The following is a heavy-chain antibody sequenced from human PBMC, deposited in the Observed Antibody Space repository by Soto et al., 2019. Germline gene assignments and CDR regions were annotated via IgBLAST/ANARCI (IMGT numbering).Heavy chain of an antibody. J-gene: IGHJ5*02. CDR2: IYYSGNT. CDR1: GGSVSNGSYY. CDR3: AIYVWGSYLPLNWFDP. V-gene: IGHV4-61*01. D-gene: IGHD3-16*02. Sequence: PSETLSLTCTVSGGSVSNGSYYWSWIRQPPGKGLEWIGYIYYSGNTNYNPSLKSRVTISVDTSKNQFSLKLSSVTAADTAVYYCAIYVWGSYLPLNWFDPWGQGTLVTVSS.